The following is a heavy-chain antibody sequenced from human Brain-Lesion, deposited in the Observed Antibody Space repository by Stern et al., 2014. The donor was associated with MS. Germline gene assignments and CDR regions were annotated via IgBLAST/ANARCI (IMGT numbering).Heavy chain of an antibody. CDR1: GFSLSSYW. Sequence: VQLVQSGGGLVQPGGSLRLSCAGSGFSLSSYWMSWVRQAPGKGPELVATLNQDGSERYYVDSVKGRFTISRDNSKNSVFLQMNSLRVDDTSVYYCARDCGSGSCYQTQYYYGVDVWGQGTTVIVSS. J-gene: IGHJ6*02. CDR2: LNQDGSER. D-gene: IGHD2-15*01. V-gene: IGHV3-7*01. CDR3: ARDCGSGSCYQTQYYYGVDV.